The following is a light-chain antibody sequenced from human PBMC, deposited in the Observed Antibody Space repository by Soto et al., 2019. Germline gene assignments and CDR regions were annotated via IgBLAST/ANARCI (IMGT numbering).Light chain of an antibody. V-gene: IGKV4-1*01. CDR3: QQYYSTPT. CDR1: QSVLYSSNNKNY. CDR2: WAS. J-gene: IGKJ5*01. Sequence: DIVMTRSPDSLAVSLGERATINCKSSQSVLYSSNNKNYLAWYQQKPGQPPKLLIYWASTRESGVPDRFSGSGSGTDFTLTIGSLQAEDVAVYYCQQYYSTPTFGQGTRLEIK.